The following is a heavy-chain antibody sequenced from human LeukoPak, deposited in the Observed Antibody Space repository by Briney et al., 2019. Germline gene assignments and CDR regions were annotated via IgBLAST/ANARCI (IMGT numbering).Heavy chain of an antibody. J-gene: IGHJ4*02. D-gene: IGHD3-22*01. CDR1: GYTFISYY. CDR2: INPSGGAT. Sequence: GASVKISCKASGYTFISYYFHWVRQAPGQGLEWLGLINPSGGATSFAQKFRGRLTMTRDMSTGTVFMELSSLRSDDTAVYFCARNYYDTAGHFGYWGQGTLVTVSS. V-gene: IGHV1-46*01. CDR3: ARNYYDTAGHFGY.